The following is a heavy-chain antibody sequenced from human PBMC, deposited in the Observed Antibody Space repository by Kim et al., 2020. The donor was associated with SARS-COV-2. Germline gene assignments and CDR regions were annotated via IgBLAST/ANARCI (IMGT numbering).Heavy chain of an antibody. V-gene: IGHV3-33*01. CDR3: ASSLGAAADTYYYGMDV. Sequence: GGSLRLSCAASGFTFSSYGMHWVRQAPGKGLEWVAVIWYDGSNKYYADSVKGRFTISRDNSKNTLYLQMNSLRAEDTAVYYCASSLGAAADTYYYGMDVWGQGTTVTVSS. D-gene: IGHD6-13*01. CDR2: IWYDGSNK. J-gene: IGHJ6*02. CDR1: GFTFSSYG.